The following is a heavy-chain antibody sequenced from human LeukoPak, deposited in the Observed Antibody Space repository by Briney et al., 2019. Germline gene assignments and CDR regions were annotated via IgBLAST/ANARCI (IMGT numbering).Heavy chain of an antibody. CDR2: INPNSGGT. Sequence: GASVKVSCKASGYTFTGYYMHWVRQAPGQGLEWMGWINPNSGGTNYAQKFQGRVTMTRDTSISTAYMGLSRLRSDDTAVYYCARVYCSSTSCRKHDAFDIWGQGTMVTVSS. CDR3: ARVYCSSTSCRKHDAFDI. D-gene: IGHD2-2*01. CDR1: GYTFTGYY. V-gene: IGHV1-2*02. J-gene: IGHJ3*02.